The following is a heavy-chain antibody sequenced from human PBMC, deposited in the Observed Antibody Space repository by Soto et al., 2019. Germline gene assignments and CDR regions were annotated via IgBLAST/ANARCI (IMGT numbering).Heavy chain of an antibody. CDR2: ISSSSSAI. D-gene: IGHD2-15*01. Sequence: PGGSLRLSCAASGFTFSSYSMNWVRQAPGKGLEWVSYISSSSSAIYYADSVKGRFTISRDNAKNSLYLQMNSLRAEDTAVYYCARLFPLLVVVAASGDFDIGGQGTMVTVPS. V-gene: IGHV3-48*01. CDR3: ARLFPLLVVVAASGDFDI. CDR1: GFTFSSYS. J-gene: IGHJ3*02.